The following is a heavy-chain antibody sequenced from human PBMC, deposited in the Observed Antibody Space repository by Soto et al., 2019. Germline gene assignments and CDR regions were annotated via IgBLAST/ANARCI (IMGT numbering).Heavy chain of an antibody. Sequence: GGSLRLSCAASGFTFSSCWMHWVRQAPGKGLVWVSRINNDGSSPTYADSVKGRFTISRDNAKNMLYLQMDSLRAEDTAVYYCVRDRPHNWFDPWGQGTLVTVSS. CDR1: GFTFSSCW. CDR2: INNDGSSP. J-gene: IGHJ5*02. V-gene: IGHV3-74*01. CDR3: VRDRPHNWFDP.